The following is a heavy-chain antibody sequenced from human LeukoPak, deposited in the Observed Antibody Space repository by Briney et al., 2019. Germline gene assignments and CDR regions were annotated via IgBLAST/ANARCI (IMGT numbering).Heavy chain of an antibody. CDR3: AKGTGIAVAVFQH. J-gene: IGHJ1*01. D-gene: IGHD6-19*01. V-gene: IGHV3-9*01. CDR2: ISWNSGSI. CDR1: GFTFDDYA. Sequence: PGGSLRLSCAASGFTFDDYAMHWVRQAPGKGLEWVSGISWNSGSIGYADSVKGRFTISRDNAKNSLYLQMNSLRAEDTALYYCAKGTGIAVAVFQHWGQGTLVTVSS.